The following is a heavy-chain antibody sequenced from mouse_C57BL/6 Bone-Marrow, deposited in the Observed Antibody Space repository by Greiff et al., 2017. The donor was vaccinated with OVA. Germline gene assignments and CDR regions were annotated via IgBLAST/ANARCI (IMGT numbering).Heavy chain of an antibody. CDR1: GYTFTSYG. D-gene: IGHD1-1*01. CDR2: IYPRSGNT. Sequence: VKLMESGAELARPGASVKLSCKASGYTFTSYGISWVKQRTGQGLEWIGEIYPRSGNTYYNEKFKGKATLTADKSSSTAYMELRSLTSEDSAVYFCARPLRHAMDYWGQGTSVTVSS. CDR3: ARPLRHAMDY. J-gene: IGHJ4*01. V-gene: IGHV1-81*01.